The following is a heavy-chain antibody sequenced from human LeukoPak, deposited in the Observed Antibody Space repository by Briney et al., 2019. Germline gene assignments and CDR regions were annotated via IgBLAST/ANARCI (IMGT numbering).Heavy chain of an antibody. Sequence: WGSLRLSCAASGFTFTIYAMTWVRQAPGKGLDWVAAICGSGSCTHYADSVKGRFIISIDNSKKILYLQMNSLRPEDTALYYCAKVLATSSRGAYYCDNWGQGTLVTVSS. D-gene: IGHD5-12*01. CDR1: GFTFTIYA. J-gene: IGHJ4*02. CDR3: AKVLATSSRGAYYCDN. V-gene: IGHV3-23*01. CDR2: ICGSGSCT.